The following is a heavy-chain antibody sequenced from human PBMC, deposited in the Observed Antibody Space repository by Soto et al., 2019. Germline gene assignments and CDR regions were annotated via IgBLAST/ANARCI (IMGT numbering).Heavy chain of an antibody. V-gene: IGHV4-59*01. Sequence: PSETLSLTCIVSGGSITSYHWSWIRQFPGKGLEWIAYTSYTGNTNYNPSLKGRVTISLDTSKNQLSLKLTSVTAADTAVYYCARHDAVPKLQNGMSVWGQGTTVTVSS. J-gene: IGHJ6*02. CDR3: ARHDAVPKLQNGMSV. D-gene: IGHD2-15*01. CDR1: GGSITSYH. CDR2: TSYTGNT.